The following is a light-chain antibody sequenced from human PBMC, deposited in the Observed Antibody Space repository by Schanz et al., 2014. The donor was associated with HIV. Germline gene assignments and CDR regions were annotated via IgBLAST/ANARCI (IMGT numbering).Light chain of an antibody. CDR1: SSNIGAGYD. V-gene: IGLV1-40*01. CDR2: GNN. CDR3: AAWDDSLNGVV. Sequence: QSVLTQPPSVSGAPGQRVTISCTGSSSNIGAGYDVHWYQQLPGTAPKLLIYGNNNRPSGVPDRFSVSKSGTSASLAISGLQSEDEADYYCAAWDDSLNGVVFGGGTKVTVL. J-gene: IGLJ2*01.